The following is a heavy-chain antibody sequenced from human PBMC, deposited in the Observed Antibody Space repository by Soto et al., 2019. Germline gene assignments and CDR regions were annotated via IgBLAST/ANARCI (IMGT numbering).Heavy chain of an antibody. J-gene: IGHJ4*02. D-gene: IGHD3-10*01. Sequence: QVQLVQSGAEVKKPGASVKVSCKASGYTFTSYAMHWVRQAPGQRLEWMGWINAGNGNTKYSQKFRGRVTITRDTSASTAYMELSSLRSEDTAVYYCARAFRRFGELLMLGEFDYWGQGTLVTVSS. CDR2: INAGNGNT. V-gene: IGHV1-3*01. CDR3: ARAFRRFGELLMLGEFDY. CDR1: GYTFTSYA.